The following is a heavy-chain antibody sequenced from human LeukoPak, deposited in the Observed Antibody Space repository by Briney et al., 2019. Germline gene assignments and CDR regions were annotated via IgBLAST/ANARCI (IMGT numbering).Heavy chain of an antibody. CDR1: GYSISSGYY. CDR2: IYHSGST. V-gene: IGHV4-38-2*02. D-gene: IGHD2-2*02. Sequence: SETLSLTCAVSGYSISSGYYWGWIRQPPGKGLEWIGSIYHSGSTYYNPSLKSRVTISVDTSKNQFSLKLSSVTAADTAVYYCAREGVGYCSSTSCYTKSYYYYYMDVWGKGTTVTVSS. J-gene: IGHJ6*03. CDR3: AREGVGYCSSTSCYTKSYYYYYMDV.